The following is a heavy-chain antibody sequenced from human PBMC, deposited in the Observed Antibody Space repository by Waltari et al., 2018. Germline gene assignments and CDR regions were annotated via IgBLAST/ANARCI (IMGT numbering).Heavy chain of an antibody. D-gene: IGHD3-22*01. CDR1: GGSISSSSYY. J-gene: IGHJ4*02. CDR3: ARGQYYYDSSGYPD. Sequence: QLQLQESGPGLVKPSETLSLTCTVSGGSISSSSYYWGWIRQPPGKGLEWIGSIYYSGSTYYNPSLKSRVTISVDTSKNQFSLKLSSVTAADTAVYYCARGQYYYDSSGYPDWGQGTLVTVSS. CDR2: IYYSGST. V-gene: IGHV4-39*01.